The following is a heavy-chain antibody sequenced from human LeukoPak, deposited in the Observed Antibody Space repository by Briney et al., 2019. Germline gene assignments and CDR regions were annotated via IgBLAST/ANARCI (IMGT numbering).Heavy chain of an antibody. J-gene: IGHJ6*02. CDR3: ARDWYISAGSYYYYYYGMDV. CDR2: IKQDGTEK. V-gene: IGHV3-7*01. CDR1: GFTFSDYW. D-gene: IGHD6-13*01. Sequence: GGSLRLSCAASGFTFSDYWMSWVRQAPGKGLEWVANIKQDGTEKYYVDSVKGRFTISRDNAKNSLYLQMNSLRAEDTAVNYCARDWYISAGSYYYYYYGMDVWGQGTTVTVSS.